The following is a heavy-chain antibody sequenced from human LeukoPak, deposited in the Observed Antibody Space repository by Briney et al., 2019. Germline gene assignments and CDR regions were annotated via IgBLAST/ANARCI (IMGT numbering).Heavy chain of an antibody. J-gene: IGHJ4*02. D-gene: IGHD6-19*01. CDR1: GGSFSGYY. V-gene: IGHV4-34*01. Sequence: SETLSLTCAVYGGSFSGYYWSWIRQPPGKGLEWIGEINHSGSTNYNPSLKSRVTISVDTSKNQFSLKLSSVTAADTAVYYCARDIAVAFFDYWGQGTLVTVST. CDR3: ARDIAVAFFDY. CDR2: INHSGST.